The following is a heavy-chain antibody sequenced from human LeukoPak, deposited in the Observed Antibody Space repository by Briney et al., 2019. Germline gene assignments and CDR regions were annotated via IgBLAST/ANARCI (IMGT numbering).Heavy chain of an antibody. CDR1: GFTFSSYA. V-gene: IGHV3-23*01. Sequence: GGSLRLSCAASGFTFSSYAMSWVRQAPGKGLEWVSAISGSGGSTYYADSVKGRFTISRDNSKNTLYLQMNSLRAEDTAVYYCAKGGARARWLLYYFVYWGQGTLVTVSS. J-gene: IGHJ4*02. CDR3: AKGGARARWLLYYFVY. CDR2: ISGSGGST. D-gene: IGHD5-24*01.